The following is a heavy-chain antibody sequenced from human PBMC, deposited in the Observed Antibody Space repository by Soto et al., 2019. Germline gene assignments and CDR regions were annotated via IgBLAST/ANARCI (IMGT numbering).Heavy chain of an antibody. CDR2: IWYDGSKK. V-gene: IGHV3-33*01. Sequence: GGSLRLSCAASGLTFSSYGMYWVRQAPGKGLEWVALIWYDGSKKYYADSVKGRFTISRDNSKNTLYLQMNSLRAEDTAVYYCARDRGAGDYYYGMDVWGQGTTVTVSS. D-gene: IGHD1-1*01. J-gene: IGHJ6*02. CDR1: GLTFSSYG. CDR3: ARDRGAGDYYYGMDV.